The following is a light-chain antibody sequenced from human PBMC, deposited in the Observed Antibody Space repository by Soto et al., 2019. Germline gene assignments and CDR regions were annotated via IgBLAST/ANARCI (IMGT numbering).Light chain of an antibody. Sequence: EIVLTQSPGTLSLSPGERATLSCRASQSVSDSYLAWYQQKPGQAPRLLIYASSRATGIPDRFSGSGSGTDFTLTISRLEPEDFAVYYCKHYGTSGLFGPGTKVDIK. CDR3: KHYGTSGL. CDR1: QSVSDSY. CDR2: AS. J-gene: IGKJ3*01. V-gene: IGKV3-20*01.